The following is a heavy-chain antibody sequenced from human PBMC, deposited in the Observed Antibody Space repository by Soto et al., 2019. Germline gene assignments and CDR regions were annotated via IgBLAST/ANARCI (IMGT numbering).Heavy chain of an antibody. V-gene: IGHV3-23*01. J-gene: IGHJ4*02. CDR3: ARVASDYINSADH. D-gene: IGHD4-4*01. CDR1: GFIFNAYA. Sequence: EVQLLESGGGLVQPGGSLRLSCAASGFIFNAYAMTWVRQARGKGLEWVSAIGGSGGNTYYAASVKGRFTISRVNSKDTVDLEMNRLRVDDTAVYFCARVASDYINSADHWGQGILVTVSS. CDR2: IGGSGGNT.